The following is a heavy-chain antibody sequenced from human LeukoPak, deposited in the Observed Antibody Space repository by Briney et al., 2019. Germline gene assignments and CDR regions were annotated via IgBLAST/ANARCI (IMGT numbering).Heavy chain of an antibody. V-gene: IGHV4-38-2*01. Sequence: SETLSLTCAVSGESIRSGYYWGWIRQPPGKGLEWIGSGYHSGNTYYNPSLKSRVTISVDTSKNQFSLKLNSVTAADTAVYYCAGSMVRGVIKLDYWGQGTLVTVSS. CDR2: GYHSGNT. J-gene: IGHJ4*02. D-gene: IGHD3-10*01. CDR1: GESIRSGYY. CDR3: AGSMVRGVIKLDY.